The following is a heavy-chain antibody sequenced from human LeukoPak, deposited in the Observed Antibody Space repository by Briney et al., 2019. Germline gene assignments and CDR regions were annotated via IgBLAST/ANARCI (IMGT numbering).Heavy chain of an antibody. J-gene: IGHJ6*03. CDR2: INPNSGGT. D-gene: IGHD6-13*01. CDR1: GYTFTGYY. CDR3: AREKYSSSWYPYYYMDV. Sequence: ASVKVSCKASGYTFTGYYMHWVRQAPGQGLEWMGWINPNSGGTNYAQKFQGRVTMTRDTSISTAYMELSRLRSDDTAVYYCAREKYSSSWYPYYYMDVWGKGTTVTVSS. V-gene: IGHV1-2*02.